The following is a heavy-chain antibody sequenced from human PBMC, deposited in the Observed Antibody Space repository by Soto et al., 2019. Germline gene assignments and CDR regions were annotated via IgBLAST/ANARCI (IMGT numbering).Heavy chain of an antibody. V-gene: IGHV3-11*01. D-gene: IGHD6-13*01. CDR1: GFTFSDYY. CDR2: ISGSGSTI. J-gene: IGHJ4*02. Sequence: GGSLRLSCAASGFTFSDYYMSWFRQAPGKGLEWVSYISGSGSTIHDADSVKGRFTISRDNAKNSLYLQMNSLRAEDTALYYCARLGSIAVVGTPDYWGPGTLVTVSS. CDR3: ARLGSIAVVGTPDY.